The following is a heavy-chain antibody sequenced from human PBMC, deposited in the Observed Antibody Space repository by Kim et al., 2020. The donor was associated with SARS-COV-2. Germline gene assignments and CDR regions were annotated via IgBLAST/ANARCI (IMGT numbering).Heavy chain of an antibody. CDR2: ISWNGGSI. Sequence: GGSLRLSCAASGFTFGDYAMHWVRQAPGKGLEWVSGISWNGGSIGYADSVKGRFTISRDNAKNSLYLQMNSQRAEDTALYYCAKDSRIYYDILTGYSTGFDYWGQGTLVTVSS. CDR1: GFTFGDYA. D-gene: IGHD3-9*01. CDR3: AKDSRIYYDILTGYSTGFDY. V-gene: IGHV3-9*01. J-gene: IGHJ4*02.